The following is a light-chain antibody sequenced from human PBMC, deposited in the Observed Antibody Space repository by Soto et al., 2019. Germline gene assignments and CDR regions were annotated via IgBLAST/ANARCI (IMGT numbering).Light chain of an antibody. Sequence: DVVMTQSPLSLPVTLGQPASISCRSSQSLAYSYGNTYLNWFQQRPGHSPRRLIYKVSKRDCGVPDRLSGSGSGTDFTLRISRVEAEDVGVYYCMQRTYWPPFTFGPGTKVDI. CDR3: MQRTYWPPFT. CDR2: KVS. J-gene: IGKJ3*01. V-gene: IGKV2-30*01. CDR1: QSLAYSYGNTY.